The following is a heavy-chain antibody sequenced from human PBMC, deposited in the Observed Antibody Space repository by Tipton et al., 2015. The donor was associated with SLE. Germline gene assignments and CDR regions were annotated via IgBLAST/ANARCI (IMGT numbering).Heavy chain of an antibody. CDR3: ARSPGYSSVYDY. Sequence: LRLSCTVSGGSISSSSYYWGWIRQPPGKGLEWIGSIYYSGSTYYNPSLKSRVTISVDTSKNQFSLKLSSVTAADTAVYYCARSPGYSSVYDYWGQGTLVTVSS. D-gene: IGHD6-19*01. CDR1: GGSISSSSYY. V-gene: IGHV4-39*01. CDR2: IYYSGST. J-gene: IGHJ4*02.